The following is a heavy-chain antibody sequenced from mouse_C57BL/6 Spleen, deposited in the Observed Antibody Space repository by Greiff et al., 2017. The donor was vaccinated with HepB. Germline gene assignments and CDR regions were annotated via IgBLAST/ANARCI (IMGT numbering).Heavy chain of an antibody. Sequence: QVQLQQSGAELVKPGASVKISCKASGYAFSSYWMNWVKQRPGKGLEWIGQIYPGDGDTNYNGKFKGKATLTADKSSSTAYMRLSSLTSEDSAVYFCARPTDYDEVYCAMDYWGQGTSVTVSS. CDR1: GYAFSSYW. J-gene: IGHJ4*01. CDR3: ARPTDYDEVYCAMDY. V-gene: IGHV1-80*01. D-gene: IGHD2-4*01. CDR2: IYPGDGDT.